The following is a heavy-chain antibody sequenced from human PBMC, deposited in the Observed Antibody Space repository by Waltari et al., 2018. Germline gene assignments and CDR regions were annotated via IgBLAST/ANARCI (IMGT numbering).Heavy chain of an antibody. CDR2: INSDGSST. Sequence: LRLSCVASGFIFSTYWMDWVRQAPGKGLVWVSRINSDGSSTTYADSVKGRFTISRDNSKNTLYLQMNSLRAEDTAVYYCAKVPYYYGSGSPGDYWGQGTLVTVSS. D-gene: IGHD3-10*01. CDR1: GFIFSTYW. J-gene: IGHJ4*02. CDR3: AKVPYYYGSGSPGDY. V-gene: IGHV3-74*01.